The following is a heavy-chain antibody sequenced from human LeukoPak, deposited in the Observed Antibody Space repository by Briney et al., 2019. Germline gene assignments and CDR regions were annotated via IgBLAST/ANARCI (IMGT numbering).Heavy chain of an antibody. CDR1: GITFSNYE. CDR2: ISNSGSTM. V-gene: IGHV3-48*03. J-gene: IGHJ4*02. Sequence: GGSLRLSCVASGITFSNYEMNWVRQAPGKGLEWLSCISNSGSTMYYADSVKGRFTISRDNAKNSLYLQMNSLRAEDTAVYYCARGFRDTAMFLDYWGQGTLVTLSS. CDR3: ARGFRDTAMFLDY. D-gene: IGHD5-18*01.